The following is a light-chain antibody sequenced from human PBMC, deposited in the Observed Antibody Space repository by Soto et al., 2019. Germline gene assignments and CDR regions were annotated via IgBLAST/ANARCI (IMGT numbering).Light chain of an antibody. J-gene: IGKJ4*01. CDR3: QQYGSPPLT. CDR1: QGIGDT. V-gene: IGKV3-20*01. CDR2: DTS. Sequence: EVVMTQSPATLSVSPGEGVTLSCRASQGIGDTLAWYQHKPGQTPRLLIYDTSTRATGVPARFSGSGSGTDFTLTISGLEPEDFAVYYCQQYGSPPLTFGGGTKVEMK.